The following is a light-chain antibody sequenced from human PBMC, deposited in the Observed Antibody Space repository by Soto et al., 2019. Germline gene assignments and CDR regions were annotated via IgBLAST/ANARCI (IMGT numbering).Light chain of an antibody. CDR1: QSISSW. CDR2: DGS. Sequence: DIQMTQSPSALSASVGDRVTITCRASQSISSWLAWYQQKPGKAPRLLIYDGSRLERGVPSRFSGSGSGTEFTLTISDLQPDDLATYYCQQYNNFWTFGPGTKVEI. J-gene: IGKJ1*01. V-gene: IGKV1-5*01. CDR3: QQYNNFWT.